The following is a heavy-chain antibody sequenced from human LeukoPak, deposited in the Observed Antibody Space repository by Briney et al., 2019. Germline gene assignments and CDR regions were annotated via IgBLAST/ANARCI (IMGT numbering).Heavy chain of an antibody. CDR2: IYYSGST. V-gene: IGHV4-59*01. Sequence: SETLSLTCTVSGGSTSSYYWSWIRQPPGKGLEWIGYIYYSGSTNYNPSLKSRVTISVDTSKNQFSLKLSSVTAADTAVYYCARGSAANSDYWGQGTLVTVSS. CDR3: ARGSAANSDY. J-gene: IGHJ4*02. D-gene: IGHD2-2*01. CDR1: GGSTSSYY.